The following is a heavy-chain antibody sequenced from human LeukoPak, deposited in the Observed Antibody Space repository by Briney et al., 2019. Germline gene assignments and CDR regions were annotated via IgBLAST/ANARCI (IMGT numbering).Heavy chain of an antibody. J-gene: IGHJ4*02. Sequence: SGTLSLTCGVSGGSITNTNYWTWVRQPPGKGLEWIGEVNLQGSTNYNPSLMGRVAISVDTAENHIPLQLTSVTAADTAVYYCAREGGPYRPLDYSGQGTLVTVSS. V-gene: IGHV4-4*02. CDR3: AREGGPYRPLDY. CDR2: VNLQGST. CDR1: GGSITNTNY.